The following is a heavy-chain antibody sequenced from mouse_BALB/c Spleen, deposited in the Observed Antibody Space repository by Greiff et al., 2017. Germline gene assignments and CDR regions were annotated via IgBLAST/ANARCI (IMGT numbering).Heavy chain of an antibody. D-gene: IGHD1-1*01. Sequence: VQLVESGPGLVAPSQSLSITCTVSGFSLTGYGVNWVRQPPGKGLEWLGMIWGDGSTDYNSALKSRLSISKDNSKSQVFLKMNSLQTDDTARYYCARYHYGSSPYYAMDYWGQGTSVTVSS. V-gene: IGHV2-6-7*01. CDR2: IWGDGST. CDR1: GFSLTGYG. J-gene: IGHJ4*01. CDR3: ARYHYGSSPYYAMDY.